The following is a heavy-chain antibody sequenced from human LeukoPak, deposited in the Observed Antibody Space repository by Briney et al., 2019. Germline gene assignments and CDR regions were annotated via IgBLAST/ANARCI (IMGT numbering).Heavy chain of an antibody. CDR1: GDSIRSSY. Sequence: SETLSLTCTVSGDSIRSSYWSWIRQPPGETLEWVGYIYYSGSANYNPSLKDRVSMSVDTSKNQLSLRLSSVTAADTAVYYCARERGGQRSGQFDQGGQEILVPVSS. V-gene: IGHV4-59*01. CDR2: IYYSGSA. J-gene: IGHJ4*02. D-gene: IGHD2-15*01. CDR3: ARERGGQRSGQFDQ.